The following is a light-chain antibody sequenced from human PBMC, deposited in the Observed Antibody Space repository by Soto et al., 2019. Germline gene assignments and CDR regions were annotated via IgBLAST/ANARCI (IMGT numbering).Light chain of an antibody. CDR1: QSVSSSY. Sequence: DIVMPQYPDSLAVSLGERANINCKSSQSVSSSYLAWYQQKPGQAHRLLIYDESNRATGIPDRFSGSGSGTDFSLTIRSLEPEDFAVYYCQQRSHWPRTFGQGTKVDIK. J-gene: IGKJ1*01. V-gene: IGKV3-11*01. CDR3: QQRSHWPRT. CDR2: DES.